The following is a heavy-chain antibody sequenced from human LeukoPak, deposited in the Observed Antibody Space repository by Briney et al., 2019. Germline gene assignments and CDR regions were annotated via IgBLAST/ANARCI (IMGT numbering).Heavy chain of an antibody. CDR1: GFTFSDYY. CDR3: AAEQPPESRFDP. D-gene: IGHD6-13*01. V-gene: IGHV3-11*01. CDR2: ISSSGSTI. J-gene: IGHJ5*02. Sequence: PGGSLRLSCAASGFTFSDYYMSWIRQAPGKGLEWVSYISSSGSTIYYADSVKDRFTISRDNAKNSLYLQMNSLRAEDTAVYYCAAEQPPESRFDPWGQGTLVTVSS.